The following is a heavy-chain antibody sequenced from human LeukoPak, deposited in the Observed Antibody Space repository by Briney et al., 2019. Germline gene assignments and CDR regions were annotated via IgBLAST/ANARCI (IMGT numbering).Heavy chain of an antibody. D-gene: IGHD2-2*01. CDR2: IYYSGST. V-gene: IGHV4-59*01. Sequence: PSETLSLTCTVSGGSISSYYWSWIRQPSGKGLEWIGYIYYSGSTNYNPSLKSRVTISVDTSKNQFSLKLSSVTAADTAVYYCARVLLEYQLPDYWGQGTLVTVSS. CDR3: ARVLLEYQLPDY. J-gene: IGHJ4*02. CDR1: GGSISSYY.